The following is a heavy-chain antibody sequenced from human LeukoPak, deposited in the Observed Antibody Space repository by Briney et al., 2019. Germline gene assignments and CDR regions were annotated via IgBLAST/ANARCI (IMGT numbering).Heavy chain of an antibody. CDR1: GFSFSSHW. V-gene: IGHV3-74*01. J-gene: IGHJ4*02. D-gene: IGHD2-21*01. CDR2: ISDDGSYT. Sequence: GGSLRLSCAASGFSFSSHWVHWVRQAPGKGLVWVSRISDDGSYTSNVDSVKGRFTISRDNVNNMLYLHMNSLRAGDTAVYYCASFGISWRSSYWGQGTLVTVSS. CDR3: ASFGISWRSSY.